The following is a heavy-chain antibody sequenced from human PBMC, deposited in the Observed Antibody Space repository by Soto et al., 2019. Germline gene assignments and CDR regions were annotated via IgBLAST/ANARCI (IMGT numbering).Heavy chain of an antibody. J-gene: IGHJ6*03. CDR2: IYPSGCDT. Sequence: PGESLKISCKGSGYSFTSYWIGWVRQVPGKGLEWMGIIYPSGCDTSYAQKFQGRVTMTSDTSTSTVYMQLSSLRSEDTAVYYCARALYCSGGSCYSRYYYYMDVWGKGTTVTVSS. CDR1: GYSFTSYW. V-gene: IGHV1-46*03. CDR3: ARALYCSGGSCYSRYYYYMDV. D-gene: IGHD2-15*01.